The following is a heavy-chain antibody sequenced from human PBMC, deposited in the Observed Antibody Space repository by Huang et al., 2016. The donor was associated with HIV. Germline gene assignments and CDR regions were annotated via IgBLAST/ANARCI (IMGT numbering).Heavy chain of an antibody. V-gene: IGHV4-34*01. Sequence: QVQLQQWGAGLLKPSETLSLTCAVYGGSFSGYYWSWIRQPPGKGLEWIGEINHSGSTNSNPSLKSRVTISVDTSKNQFSLKLSSVTAADTAVYYCAGAAAGTSYYYYYMDVWGKGTTVTVSS. J-gene: IGHJ6*03. CDR3: AGAAAGTSYYYYYMDV. CDR2: INHSGST. CDR1: GGSFSGYY. D-gene: IGHD6-13*01.